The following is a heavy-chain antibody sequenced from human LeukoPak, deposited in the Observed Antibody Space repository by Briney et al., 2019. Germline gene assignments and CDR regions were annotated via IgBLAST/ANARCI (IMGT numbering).Heavy chain of an antibody. D-gene: IGHD3-22*01. CDR1: GYTFTGYY. J-gene: IGHJ3*02. Sequence: ASVKVSCKASGYTFTGYYIHWVRQAPGQGLEWMGWIHPNYGGTNSAQKFQGRVTMTRDTSINTAYMELSRLRSDDTAVYYCARDLSSGYYGDAFDIWGQGTMVTVSS. CDR2: IHPNYGGT. CDR3: ARDLSSGYYGDAFDI. V-gene: IGHV1-2*02.